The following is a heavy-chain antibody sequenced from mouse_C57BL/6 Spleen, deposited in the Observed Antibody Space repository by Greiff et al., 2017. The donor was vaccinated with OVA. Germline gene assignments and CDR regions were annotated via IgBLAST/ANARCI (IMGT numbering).Heavy chain of an antibody. D-gene: IGHD2-4*01. CDR3: ARYPYDYDRYYYAMDY. CDR2: INPYNGGT. Sequence: VQLQQSGPVLVKPGASVKMSCKASGYTFTDYYMNWVKQSHGKSLEWIGVINPYNGGTSYNQKFKGKATLTVDKSSSTAYMELNSLTSEDSAVYYCARYPYDYDRYYYAMDYWGQGTSVTVSS. CDR1: GYTFTDYY. J-gene: IGHJ4*01. V-gene: IGHV1-19*01.